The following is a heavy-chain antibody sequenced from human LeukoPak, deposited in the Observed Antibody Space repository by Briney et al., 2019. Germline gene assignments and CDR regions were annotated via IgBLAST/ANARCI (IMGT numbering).Heavy chain of an antibody. CDR2: IIPILGTA. CDR1: GGTFSSYA. D-gene: IGHD2-2*01. V-gene: IGHV1-69*05. J-gene: IGHJ3*02. CDR3: ARVVPAAPEAHDAFDI. Sequence: ASVKVSCKASGGTFSSYAISWVRQAPGQGLEWMGGIIPILGTANYAQKFQGRVTITTDESTSTAYMELSSLRSEDTAVYYCARVVPAAPEAHDAFDIWGQGTMVTVSS.